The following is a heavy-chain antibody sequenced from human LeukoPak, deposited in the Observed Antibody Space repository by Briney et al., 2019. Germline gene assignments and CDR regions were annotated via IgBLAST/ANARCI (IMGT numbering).Heavy chain of an antibody. D-gene: IGHD3-9*01. CDR2: IHYSGIS. J-gene: IGHJ4*02. CDR1: GGSISNTHYY. Sequence: SETLSLTCTVSGGSISNTHYYWGWIRQPPGKGLEWIGNIHYSGISFYNPSLKSRVAISVDTSKNQFSLTVNSVTAADTAVYFCARDARDFGDNDNYRGQGTLVTVSS. V-gene: IGHV4-39*07. CDR3: ARDARDFGDNDNY.